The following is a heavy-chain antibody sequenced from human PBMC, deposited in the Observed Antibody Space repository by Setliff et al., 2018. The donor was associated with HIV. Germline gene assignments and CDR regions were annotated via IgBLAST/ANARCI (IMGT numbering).Heavy chain of an antibody. CDR1: GYSISSGYY. V-gene: IGHV4-38-2*02. D-gene: IGHD2-21*02. CDR3: ARPGLHNYDYYGMDV. J-gene: IGHJ6*02. CDR2: IYHSGNT. Sequence: PSETLSLTCTVSGYSISSGYYWGWIRQPPGKGLEWIGSIYHSGNTYYNPSLKSRVTISVDTSTNQFSLKLSSVTAADTAVYYCARPGLHNYDYYGMDVWGQGTTVTVSS.